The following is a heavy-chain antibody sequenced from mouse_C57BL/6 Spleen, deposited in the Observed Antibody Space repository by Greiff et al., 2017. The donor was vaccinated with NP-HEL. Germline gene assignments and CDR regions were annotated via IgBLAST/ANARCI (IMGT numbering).Heavy chain of an antibody. CDR2: LYPGSGST. V-gene: IGHV1-55*01. D-gene: IGHD2-4*01. Sequence: VQLQQSGAELVKPGASVKMSCKASGYTFTSSWITWVKPRPGHGLEWIGDLYPGSGSTNYNEKFQSKATLTVDTSSSTAYMQLSSLTSEDSAVYYCASVYYDYEGGFYYAMNCWGQGTSVTVSS. CDR3: ASVYYDYEGGFYYAMNC. J-gene: IGHJ4*01. CDR1: GYTFTSSW.